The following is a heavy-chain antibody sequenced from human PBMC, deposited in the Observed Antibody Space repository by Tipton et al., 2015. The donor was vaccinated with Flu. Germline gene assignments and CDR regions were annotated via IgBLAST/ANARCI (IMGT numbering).Heavy chain of an antibody. J-gene: IGHJ2*01. CDR2: VAHDGSIK. D-gene: IGHD2/OR15-2a*01. V-gene: IGHV3-30*14. CDR1: GFTLSRYT. Sequence: QLVQSGGGVVQPGKSLRLSCEVSGFTLSRYTIHWVRQAPGKGLDWVAVVAHDGSIKHYADSVGGRFTISRDDSKSTVSLQMTSLRPDDTAVFYCARLSGTPSAPYFDLWGRGTLVTVSS. CDR3: ARLSGTPSAPYFDL.